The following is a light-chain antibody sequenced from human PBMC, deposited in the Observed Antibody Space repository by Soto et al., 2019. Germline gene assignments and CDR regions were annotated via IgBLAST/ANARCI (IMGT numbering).Light chain of an antibody. J-gene: IGLJ1*01. CDR2: DVS. V-gene: IGLV2-14*01. Sequence: QSALTQPASVSGSPGQSITISCTGTSSDVGGYNYVSWYQQHPGKAPKLLIYDVSNRPSGASNGFSGSKSGNTASLTISGLQAEDEADYYCSSYTGSTTLHYVFGTGTKLTVL. CDR3: SSYTGSTTLHYV. CDR1: SSDVGGYNY.